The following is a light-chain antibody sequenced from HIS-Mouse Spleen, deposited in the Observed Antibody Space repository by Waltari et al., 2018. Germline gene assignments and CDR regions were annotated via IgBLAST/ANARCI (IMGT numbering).Light chain of an antibody. CDR2: WAS. CDR1: QSVLYSSNTTNY. Sequence: DIVMTQSPDSLAVSLGERATINCKSSQSVLYSSNTTNYLAWYQQKTGQPPKLLIYWASTRESGVPDRFRGSGSGTDFTLTISSLQAEDVAVYYCQQYYSTPWTFGQVTKVEIK. V-gene: IGKV4-1*01. CDR3: QQYYSTPWT. J-gene: IGKJ1*01.